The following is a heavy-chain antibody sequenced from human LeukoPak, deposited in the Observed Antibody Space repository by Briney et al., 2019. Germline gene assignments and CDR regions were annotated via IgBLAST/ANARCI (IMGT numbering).Heavy chain of an antibody. V-gene: IGHV3-9*01. CDR2: ISWNSGSI. J-gene: IGHJ4*02. Sequence: GGSLRLSCAASGFTFDDYAMHWVRQAPGKGLEWVSGISWNSGSIGYADSVKGRFTISRDNAKNSLYLQMNSLRAEDTALYYCAKDRHYDSSGPLDWGQGTLVTVSS. CDR1: GFTFDDYA. D-gene: IGHD3-22*01. CDR3: AKDRHYDSSGPLD.